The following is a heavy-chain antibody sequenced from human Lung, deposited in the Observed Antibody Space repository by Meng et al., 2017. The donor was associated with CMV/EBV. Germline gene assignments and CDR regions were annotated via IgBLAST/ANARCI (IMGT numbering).Heavy chain of an antibody. CDR2: ISTNTGTP. CDR3: ARGGNFDP. V-gene: IGHV7-4-1*02. D-gene: IGHD2/OR15-2a*01. J-gene: IGHJ5*02. CDR1: GYTFSTYT. Sequence: QVQCVQSVSKLTNPGPTVMVSCKASGYTFSTYTIIWVRQAHGRGLEWMGWISTNTGTPTYTQGFTGRFVFSLDTSVSTAYLQISSLKAEDIAVYYCARGGNFDPWGQGTLVTVSS.